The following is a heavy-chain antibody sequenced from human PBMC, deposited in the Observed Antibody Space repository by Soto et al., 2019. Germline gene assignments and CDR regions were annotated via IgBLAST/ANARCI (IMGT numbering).Heavy chain of an antibody. J-gene: IGHJ5*02. CDR3: ARGEGCTNGVCQDWFDP. CDR1: GYTFTSYD. CDR2: MNPNSGNT. Sequence: ASVKVSCKASGYTFTSYDINWVRQATGQGLEWMGWMNPNSGNTGYAQKFQGRVTMTRNTSISTAYMELSSLRSEDTAVYYCARGEGCTNGVCQDWFDPWGQGTLVTVSS. V-gene: IGHV1-8*01. D-gene: IGHD2-8*01.